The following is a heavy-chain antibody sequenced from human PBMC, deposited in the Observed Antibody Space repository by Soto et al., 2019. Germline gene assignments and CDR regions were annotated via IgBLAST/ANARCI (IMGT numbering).Heavy chain of an antibody. D-gene: IGHD2-2*01. CDR1: GGSISSYY. Sequence: PSETLSLTCTVSGGSISSYYWSWIRQPAGKGLEWIGRIYTSGSTNYNPSLKSRVTMSVDTSKNQFSLKLSSVTAADTAVYYCARAYCSSTSCPLFDYWGKGPLVTVSS. CDR3: ARAYCSSTSCPLFDY. J-gene: IGHJ4*02. CDR2: IYTSGST. V-gene: IGHV4-4*07.